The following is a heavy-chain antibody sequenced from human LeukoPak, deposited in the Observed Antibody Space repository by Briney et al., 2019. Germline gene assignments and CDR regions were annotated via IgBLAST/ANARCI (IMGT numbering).Heavy chain of an antibody. CDR2: IRNKVNSYTT. CDR3: ASASAGLIEY. Sequence: PGGSLRLSCAASGFSFSDHFMDWVRQAPGKGLEWVGRIRNKVNSYTTDFAASVKGRFTISRDDSKNSLYLQMNSLKTEDTAMYYCASASAGLIEYWGQGTLVTVSS. V-gene: IGHV3-72*01. CDR1: GFSFSDHF. J-gene: IGHJ4*02.